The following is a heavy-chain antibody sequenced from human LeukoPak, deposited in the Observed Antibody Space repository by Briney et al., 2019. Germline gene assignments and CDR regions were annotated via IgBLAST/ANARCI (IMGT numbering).Heavy chain of an antibody. CDR2: INHSRNT. CDR1: GGSFSGYY. J-gene: IGHJ6*03. D-gene: IGHD6-13*01. V-gene: IGHV4-34*01. Sequence: SETLSLTCAVYGGSFSGYYWTWIRQPPGKGLEWVGEINHSRNTNYSPSLKSRATISVDTSKNQFSLTLSSVTAADTAVYYCAREFGQQLDYYYYYMDVWGKGTTVTISS. CDR3: AREFGQQLDYYYYYMDV.